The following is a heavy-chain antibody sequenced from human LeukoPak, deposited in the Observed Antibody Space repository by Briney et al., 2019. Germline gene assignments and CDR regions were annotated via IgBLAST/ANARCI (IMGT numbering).Heavy chain of an antibody. CDR2: MNPISGHT. CDR3: ARGPAYYDFWSGYDY. J-gene: IGHJ4*02. D-gene: IGHD3-3*01. CDR1: GFTFTSYD. Sequence: ASVKVSCRASGFTFTSYDINWVRQSTGQGLEWMGWMNPISGHTGYAQKFQGRVTMTRDTSLDTAYMELSSLRSEDTAVYYCARGPAYYDFWSGYDYWGQGTLVTVSS. V-gene: IGHV1-8*01.